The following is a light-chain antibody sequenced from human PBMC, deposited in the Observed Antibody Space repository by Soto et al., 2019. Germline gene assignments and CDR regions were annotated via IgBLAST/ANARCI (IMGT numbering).Light chain of an antibody. CDR1: TNDIGAYGY. Sequence: QSALTQPASVSGSPGQSITLSCTGSTNDIGAYGYVSWYQQHPGQAPKLIIYNAIDRPAGVSYRFSGYKSGNTASLTISGXQAEDEADYYCSSYAGTTTLFGGGTKVTVL. CDR2: NAI. CDR3: SSYAGTTTL. V-gene: IGLV2-14*01. J-gene: IGLJ2*01.